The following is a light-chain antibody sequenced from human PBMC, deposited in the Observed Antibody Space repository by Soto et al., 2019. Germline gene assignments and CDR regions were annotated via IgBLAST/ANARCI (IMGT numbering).Light chain of an antibody. J-gene: IGLJ3*02. Sequence: QSVLTQPPSVSGAPGQRVTISCTGSSSNIGAGYDVHWYQQLPGTAPKLLIYGNSNRPSGVPDRFSGSKSGTSASLAITGLQAEDDADYSCQSYDSSLSGWVFGGGTTLTVL. CDR1: SSNIGAGYD. V-gene: IGLV1-40*01. CDR2: GNS. CDR3: QSYDSSLSGWV.